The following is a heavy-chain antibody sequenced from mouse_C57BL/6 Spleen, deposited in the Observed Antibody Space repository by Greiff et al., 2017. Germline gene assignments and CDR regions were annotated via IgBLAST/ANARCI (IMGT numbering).Heavy chain of an antibody. J-gene: IGHJ1*03. V-gene: IGHV1-18*01. CDR2: INPNNGGT. CDR3: ARSNVLLRYDWYFDV. D-gene: IGHD1-1*01. CDR1: GYTFTDYN. Sequence: EVHLVESGPELVKPGASVKIPCKASGYTFTDYNMDWVKQSHGKSLEWIGDINPNNGGTIYNQKFKGKATLTVDKSSSTAYMELRSLTSEDTAVYYCARSNVLLRYDWYFDVWGTGTTVTVSS.